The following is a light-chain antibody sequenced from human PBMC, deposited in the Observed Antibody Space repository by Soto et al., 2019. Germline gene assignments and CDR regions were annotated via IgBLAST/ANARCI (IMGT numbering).Light chain of an antibody. CDR2: VAS. Sequence: IQMTQSPLSLSASVGDRVTIACRASQDIGKDLGWYQQKPGEPPDLLISVASSLESGVPSRFSGSGIGSYFSLTNSNLQPEDFETYYCLQDYNYPRTFGQGTKV. CDR1: QDIGKD. V-gene: IGKV1-6*01. J-gene: IGKJ1*01. CDR3: LQDYNYPRT.